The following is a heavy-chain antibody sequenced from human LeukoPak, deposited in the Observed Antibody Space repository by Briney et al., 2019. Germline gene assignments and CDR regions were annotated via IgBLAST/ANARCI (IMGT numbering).Heavy chain of an antibody. J-gene: IGHJ4*02. CDR3: ARDSPYSSGWHRYFDY. Sequence: GGTLRLSCAASGFTFSSYGMHWVRQAPGKGLEWGAVIRYDGSNKYYADSVKGRFTISRDDSKNTLYLQMNSLRAEDTAVYYCARDSPYSSGWHRYFDYWGQGTLVTVSS. CDR2: IRYDGSNK. CDR1: GFTFSSYG. V-gene: IGHV3-30*02. D-gene: IGHD6-19*01.